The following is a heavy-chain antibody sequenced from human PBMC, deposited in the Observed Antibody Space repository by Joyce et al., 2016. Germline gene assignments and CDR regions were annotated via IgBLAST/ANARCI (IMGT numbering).Heavy chain of an antibody. CDR3: ASREGFGSAWFRYFDL. CDR2: FYRGGST. D-gene: IGHD6-19*01. V-gene: IGHV3-53*01. J-gene: IGHJ2*01. CDR1: GFTVSSDY. Sequence: EVQLEESGGGFIQPGGSLRLSCAASGFTVSSDYMAWVRHAPGKGLEWVSLFYRGGSTYYAESGQGRFTVSGDSSRNTLNLQMNSLRADDTAVYYCASREGFGSAWFRYFDLWGRGTLVTVSS.